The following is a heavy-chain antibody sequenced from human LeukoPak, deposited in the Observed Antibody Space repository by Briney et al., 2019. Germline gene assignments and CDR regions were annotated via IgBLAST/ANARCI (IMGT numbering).Heavy chain of an antibody. D-gene: IGHD3-10*01. Sequence: ASVKVSCKASGYTFSSYAIHWVRQAPGQGLEWMGWINAGVGNTKYSQKFQGRATITRDTSASTAYMELSSLRSEDTAVYYCARGGSDGELLSYYYYYGMDVWGQGTTVTVSS. CDR3: ARGGSDGELLSYYYYYGMDV. V-gene: IGHV1-3*01. J-gene: IGHJ6*02. CDR2: INAGVGNT. CDR1: GYTFSSYA.